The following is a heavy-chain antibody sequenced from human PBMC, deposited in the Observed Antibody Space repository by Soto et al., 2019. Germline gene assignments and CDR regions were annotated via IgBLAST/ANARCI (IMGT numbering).Heavy chain of an antibody. CDR3: ARHATDIVLSGYWSFDL. D-gene: IGHD2-8*02. V-gene: IGHV4-59*08. CDR1: DGSISSYY. Sequence: QVQLQESGPGMVKPSETLSLTCTVSDGSISSYYWSWIRQPPGKGLEWIGYIYYSGSTNYNPSLKSRVTISVDTSKNQFSLKLSSVTAADTAVYYRARHATDIVLSGYWSFDLWGRGTLVTVSS. J-gene: IGHJ2*01. CDR2: IYYSGST.